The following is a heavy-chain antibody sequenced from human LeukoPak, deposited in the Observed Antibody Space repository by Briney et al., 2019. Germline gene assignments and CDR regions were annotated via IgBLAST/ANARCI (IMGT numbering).Heavy chain of an antibody. V-gene: IGHV5-51*01. CDR2: IYPGDSDT. Sequence: GESLKISCEGSGYSFNTYWIAWVRQMPGKGLEWMGIIYPGDSDTRYSPSFQGQVTISADKSISTAYLQWSSLKASDTAMYYCAMRAGTTGTTWWFDPWGQGTLVTVSS. D-gene: IGHD1-1*01. CDR1: GYSFNTYW. J-gene: IGHJ5*02. CDR3: AMRAGTTGTTWWFDP.